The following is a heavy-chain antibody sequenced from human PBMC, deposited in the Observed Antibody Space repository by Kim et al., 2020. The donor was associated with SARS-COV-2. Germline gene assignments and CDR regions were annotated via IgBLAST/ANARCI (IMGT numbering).Heavy chain of an antibody. V-gene: IGHV4-39*07. CDR2: IYYSGST. Sequence: SETLSLTCTVSGGSISSSSYYWGWIRQPPGKGLEWIGSIYYSGSTYYNPSLKSRVTISVDTSKNQFSLKLSSVTAADTAVYYCARDSNDILTGYYRALD. CDR3: ARDSNDILTGYYRALD. D-gene: IGHD3-9*01. J-gene: IGHJ4*01. CDR1: GGSISSSSYY.